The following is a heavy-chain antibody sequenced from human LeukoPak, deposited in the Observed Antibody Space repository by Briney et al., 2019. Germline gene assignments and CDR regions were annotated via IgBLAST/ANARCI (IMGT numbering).Heavy chain of an antibody. V-gene: IGHV3-30*02. CDR1: RFTFSGSG. CDR2: IRNGGTNK. Sequence: PGGSLRLSCAASRFTFSGSGMHWVRQAPGKGLEWVAFIRNGGTNKYYAESVKGRFTISRDNSKNTLYLQMNSLRAEDTAVYYCVKDNPLDYWGQGTLVIVSS. CDR3: VKDNPLDY. J-gene: IGHJ4*02.